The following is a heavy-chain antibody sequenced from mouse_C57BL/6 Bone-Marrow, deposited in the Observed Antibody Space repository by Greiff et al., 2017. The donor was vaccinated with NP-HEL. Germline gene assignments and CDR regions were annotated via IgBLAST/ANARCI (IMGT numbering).Heavy chain of an antibody. J-gene: IGHJ3*01. CDR3: ARPRFAY. Sequence: VQLQQSGPGLVQPSQSLSITCTVSGFSLTSYGVHWVRQSPGKGLEWLGVIWSGGSTDYNAAFISRLSISKDNSKSQVFFKMNSLQADDTAIYYCARPRFAYWGQGTLVTVSA. CDR1: GFSLTSYG. V-gene: IGHV2-2*01. CDR2: IWSGGST.